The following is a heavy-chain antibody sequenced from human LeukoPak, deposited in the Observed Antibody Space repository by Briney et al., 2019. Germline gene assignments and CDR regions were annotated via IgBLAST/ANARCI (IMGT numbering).Heavy chain of an antibody. V-gene: IGHV4-59*08. CDR3: ARHGYYYDSSGYYYGQIDY. Sequence: SETLSLTCTVSGGSISSCYWSWIRQPPGKGLEWIGYIYYSGSTNYNPSLKSRVTISVDTSKNQFSLKLSSVTAADTAVYYCARHGYYYDSSGYYYGQIDYWGQGTLVTVSS. J-gene: IGHJ4*02. CDR2: IYYSGST. CDR1: GGSISSCY. D-gene: IGHD3-22*01.